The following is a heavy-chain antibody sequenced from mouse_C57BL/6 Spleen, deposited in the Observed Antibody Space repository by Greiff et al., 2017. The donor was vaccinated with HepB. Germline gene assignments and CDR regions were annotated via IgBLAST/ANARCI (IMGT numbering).Heavy chain of an antibody. CDR2: IWSGGST. Sequence: VNVVESGPGLVQPSQSLSITCTVSGFSLTSYGVHWVRQSPGKGLEWLGVIWSGGSTDYNAALISRLSISKDNSKSQVFFKMNSLQADDTAIYYCASNWFIYDGYYGGESAMDDWGKGTSVTVSS. CDR1: GFSLTSYG. J-gene: IGHJ4*01. CDR3: ASNWFIYDGYYGGESAMDD. V-gene: IGHV2-2*01. D-gene: IGHD2-3*01.